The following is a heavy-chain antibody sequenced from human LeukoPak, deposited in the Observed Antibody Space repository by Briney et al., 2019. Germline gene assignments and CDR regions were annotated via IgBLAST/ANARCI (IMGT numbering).Heavy chain of an antibody. CDR3: ARDGYCSSTSCLGDV. V-gene: IGHV3-33*01. CDR1: GFTFSSYG. Sequence: GGSLRLSCAASGFTFSSYGMHWVRQAPGKGLEWVAVIWYDGSNKYYADSVKGRFTISRDNSKNTLYPQMNSLRAEDTAVYYCARDGYCSSTSCLGDVWGQGTTVTVSS. J-gene: IGHJ6*02. D-gene: IGHD2-2*03. CDR2: IWYDGSNK.